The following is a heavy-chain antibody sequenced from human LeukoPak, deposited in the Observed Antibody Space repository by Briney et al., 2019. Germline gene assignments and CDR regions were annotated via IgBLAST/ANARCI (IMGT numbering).Heavy chain of an antibody. Sequence: PSQTLSLTCTVSGGSINSGDYYWSWIRQPPGKGLEWIGYIYYSGSTYYNPSLKSRVTISVDTSKNQFSLKLSSVTAADTAVYYCARDLHTPGDYGDYGSPPNWFDPWGQGTLVTVSS. CDR3: ARDLHTPGDYGDYGSPPNWFDP. CDR1: GGSINSGDYY. V-gene: IGHV4-30-4*08. J-gene: IGHJ5*02. CDR2: IYYSGST. D-gene: IGHD4-17*01.